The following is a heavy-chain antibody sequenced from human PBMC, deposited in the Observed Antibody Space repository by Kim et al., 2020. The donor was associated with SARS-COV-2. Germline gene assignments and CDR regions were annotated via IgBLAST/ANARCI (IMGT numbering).Heavy chain of an antibody. V-gene: IGHV4-30-4*01. Sequence: SQTLSLTCTVSGGSISSGDYYWSWIRQPPGKGLEWIGYIYYSGSTYYNPSLKSRVTISVDTSKNQFSLKLSSVTAADTAVYYCARAHYYDSSGLLRGANWFDPWGQRTLVTVSS. D-gene: IGHD3-22*01. J-gene: IGHJ5*02. CDR2: IYYSGST. CDR1: GGSISSGDYY. CDR3: ARAHYYDSSGLLRGANWFDP.